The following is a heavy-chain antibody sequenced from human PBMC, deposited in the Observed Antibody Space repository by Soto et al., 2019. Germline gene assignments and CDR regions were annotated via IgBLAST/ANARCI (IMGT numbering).Heavy chain of an antibody. Sequence: SEPQSLTCTFSGGSISSSSYYLGWIRQPPGKGLEWIGSINYSGSTYYNPSLKSRVTISVDTSKNQFSLKLSSVTAADTAVYYCARRLDYGDYVDDYYYMDVWGKGTTVTVSS. J-gene: IGHJ6*03. CDR1: GGSISSSSYY. CDR2: INYSGST. D-gene: IGHD4-17*01. CDR3: ARRLDYGDYVDDYYYMDV. V-gene: IGHV4-39*01.